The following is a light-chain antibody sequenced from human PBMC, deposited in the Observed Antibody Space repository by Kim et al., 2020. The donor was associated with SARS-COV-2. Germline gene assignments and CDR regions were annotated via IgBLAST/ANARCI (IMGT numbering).Light chain of an antibody. J-gene: IGKJ4*01. CDR1: QGISNH. Sequence: DIQMTQSPSSLSASVGDRVTITCRASQGISNHLAWFQQKPGKAPKSLIYAASSLEREVPSRFSGSGSGTDFTLTISSLQPEDFATYTCQQYKGYPQTSGGGTK. CDR2: AAS. CDR3: QQYKGYPQT. V-gene: IGKV1-16*01.